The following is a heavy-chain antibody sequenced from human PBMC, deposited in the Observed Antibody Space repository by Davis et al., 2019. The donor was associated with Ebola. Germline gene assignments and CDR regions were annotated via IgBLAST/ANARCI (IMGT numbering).Heavy chain of an antibody. D-gene: IGHD5-12*01. CDR1: GLTFSEYA. J-gene: IGHJ6*02. V-gene: IGHV3-23*01. CDR2: ISGRGGPT. CDR3: ARGMWLLYYGMDV. Sequence: GGSLRLSCVVSGLTFSEYAMSWVRQAPGKGLEWVSGISGRGGPTYYADSVKGRFTISRDDFKNTVFLQMNRLRAEDTAVYYCARGMWLLYYGMDVWGQGTTVTVSS.